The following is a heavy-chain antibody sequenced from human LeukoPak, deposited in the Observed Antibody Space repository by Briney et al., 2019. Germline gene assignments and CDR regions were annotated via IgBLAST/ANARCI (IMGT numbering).Heavy chain of an antibody. D-gene: IGHD3-22*01. V-gene: IGHV4-39*07. CDR2: IYYSGST. CDR3: ARDRANMIVVPSSHFDY. Sequence: SETLSLTCTVSGGSISSYYWGWIRQPPGKGLEWIGSIYYSGSTYYNPSLKSRVTISVDTSKNQFSLKLSSVTAADTAVYYCARDRANMIVVPSSHFDYWGQGTLVTVSS. CDR1: GGSISSYY. J-gene: IGHJ4*02.